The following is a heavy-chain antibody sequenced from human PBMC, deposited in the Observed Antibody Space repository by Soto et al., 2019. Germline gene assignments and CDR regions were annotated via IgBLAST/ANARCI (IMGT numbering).Heavy chain of an antibody. CDR2: IYYSGST. J-gene: IGHJ3*02. D-gene: IGHD3-16*02. Sequence: QVQLQESGPGLVKPSETLSLTCTVSGGSISSYYWSWIRQPPGKGLEWIGYIYYSGSTNYNPSLKSRVTISVDTSKNQFSLKLSSVTAADTAVYYCAAGITFGGVIVDAFDIWGQGTMVTVSS. CDR1: GGSISSYY. CDR3: AAGITFGGVIVDAFDI. V-gene: IGHV4-59*01.